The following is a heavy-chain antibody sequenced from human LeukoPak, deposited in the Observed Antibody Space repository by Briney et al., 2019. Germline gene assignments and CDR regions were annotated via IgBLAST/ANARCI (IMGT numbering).Heavy chain of an antibody. V-gene: IGHV3-11*01. CDR2: ISSSGSTI. D-gene: IGHD6-19*01. J-gene: IGHJ4*02. Sequence: GGSLRLSCAASGFTFSDYYMSWIRQAPGEGLEWVSYISSSGSTIYYADSVKGRFTISRDNSKNTLYLQMNSLRAEDTAVYYCAKDPPGIAVAGVRYWGQGTLVTVSS. CDR1: GFTFSDYY. CDR3: AKDPPGIAVAGVRY.